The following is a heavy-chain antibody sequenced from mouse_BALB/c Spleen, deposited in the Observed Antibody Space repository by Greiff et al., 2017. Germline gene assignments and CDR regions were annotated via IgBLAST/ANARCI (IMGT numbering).Heavy chain of an antibody. CDR3: AGVYDGYNSWYFDV. J-gene: IGHJ1*01. CDR2: ISSGGST. Sequence: DVMLVESGGGLVKPGGSLKLSCAASGFTFSSYAMSWVRQTPEKRLEWVGSISSGGSTYYPDSVKGRFTISRDNARNILYLQMSSLRSEDTAMYYCAGVYDGYNSWYFDVWGAGTTVTVSS. D-gene: IGHD2-3*01. V-gene: IGHV5-6-5*01. CDR1: GFTFSSYA.